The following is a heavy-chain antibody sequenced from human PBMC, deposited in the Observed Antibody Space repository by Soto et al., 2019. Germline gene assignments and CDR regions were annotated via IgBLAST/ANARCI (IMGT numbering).Heavy chain of an antibody. Sequence: GGSLRLSCAASGFTFSSYGMHWVRQAPGKGLEWVAVISYDGSNKYYADSVKGRFTISRDNSKNTLYLQMNSLRAEDTAVYYCAKVVVVVVARYYYGMDVWGQGTTVTVSS. V-gene: IGHV3-30*18. D-gene: IGHD2-15*01. CDR1: GFTFSSYG. J-gene: IGHJ6*02. CDR3: AKVVVVVVARYYYGMDV. CDR2: ISYDGSNK.